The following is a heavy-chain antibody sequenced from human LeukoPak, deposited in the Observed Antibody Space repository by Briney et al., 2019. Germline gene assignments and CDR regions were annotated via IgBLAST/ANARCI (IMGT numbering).Heavy chain of an antibody. V-gene: IGHV4-30-2*01. CDR1: GSSISSGGYS. J-gene: IGHJ3*02. Sequence: SETLSLTCAVSGSSISSGGYSWSWIRQPPGKGLEWIGYIYHSGGTYYNPSLKSRVTISVDRSKNQFSLKLSSVTAADTAVYYCARVTLDAFDIWGQGTMVTVSS. CDR3: ARVTLDAFDI. CDR2: IYHSGGT.